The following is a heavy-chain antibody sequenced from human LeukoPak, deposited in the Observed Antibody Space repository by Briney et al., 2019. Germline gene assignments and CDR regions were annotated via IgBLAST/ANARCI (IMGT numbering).Heavy chain of an antibody. Sequence: PGRSLRLSCAASGFTFSSYGMHWVRQAPGKGLEWVAFISYDGSNKYYADSVEGRFTISRDNSKNTLYLQMNSLRGEDTAVYYCTKIDSNGFDYWGQGTLVTVSS. CDR3: TKIDSNGFDY. CDR1: GFTFSSYG. J-gene: IGHJ4*02. V-gene: IGHV3-30*18. CDR2: ISYDGSNK. D-gene: IGHD3-22*01.